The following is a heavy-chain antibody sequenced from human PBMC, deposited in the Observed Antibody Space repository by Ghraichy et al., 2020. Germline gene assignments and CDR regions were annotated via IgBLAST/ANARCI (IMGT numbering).Heavy chain of an antibody. D-gene: IGHD4-11*01. Sequence: LRLSCTVSGGSISVSGFYWSWVRQNPGKGLEWIGYIYNTGRGYYNPSLRSRVTISVDTSKNQFSLNLSSVTAADTAMYYCARTDLTTSAIFDYWGRGTLVTVSS. CDR2: IYNTGRG. J-gene: IGHJ4*02. V-gene: IGHV4-31*03. CDR3: ARTDLTTSAIFDY. CDR1: GGSISVSGFY.